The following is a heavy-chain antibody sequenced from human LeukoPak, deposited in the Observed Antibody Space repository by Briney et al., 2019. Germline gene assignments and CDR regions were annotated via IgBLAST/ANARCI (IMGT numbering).Heavy chain of an antibody. V-gene: IGHV4-59*08. CDR2: FYYSGST. CDR1: GGSISSYY. J-gene: IGHJ3*02. CDR3: ARKIGYCSSTSCRPAFDI. D-gene: IGHD2-2*01. Sequence: PSETLSLTCTVSGGSISSYYWSWIRQPPGKGLEWIGYFYYSGSTNYNPSLKGRVTIAVDTSKNQFSLKLSSVTAADTAVYFCARKIGYCSSTSCRPAFDIWGQGTMVTVSS.